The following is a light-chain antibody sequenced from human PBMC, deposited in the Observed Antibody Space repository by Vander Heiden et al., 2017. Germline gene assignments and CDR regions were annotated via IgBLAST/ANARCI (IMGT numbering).Light chain of an antibody. CDR1: SSNIGSNT. Sequence: QSVLTQPPSASGTPGQRVTISCSGSSSNIGSNTVNWYQQLPGTAPKLLIYSNNQRPSGVPDRFSGSKSGTSAYLAISGLQSEDEADYYCAAWDDSLNGPVFGGVTKL. CDR2: SNN. V-gene: IGLV1-44*01. CDR3: AAWDDSLNGPV. J-gene: IGLJ2*01.